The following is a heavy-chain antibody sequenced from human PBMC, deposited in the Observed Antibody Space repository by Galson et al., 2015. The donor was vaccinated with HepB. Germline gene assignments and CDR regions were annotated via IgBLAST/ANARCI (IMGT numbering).Heavy chain of an antibody. CDR3: AKGGTSGSYFDY. V-gene: IGHV3-30*02. J-gene: IGHJ4*02. Sequence: SLRLSCAASGFTFSSYGMHWVRQAPGKGLEWVAFIRYDGSNKYYADSVKGRFTISRDNSKNTLYLQMNSLRAEDTAVYYCAKGGTSGSYFDYWGQGTLVTVSS. CDR1: GFTFSSYG. D-gene: IGHD1-26*01. CDR2: IRYDGSNK.